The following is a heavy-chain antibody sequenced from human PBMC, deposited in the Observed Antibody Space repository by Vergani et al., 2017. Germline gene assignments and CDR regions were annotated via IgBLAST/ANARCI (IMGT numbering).Heavy chain of an antibody. V-gene: IGHV1-69*12. CDR3: ARDSRYCSSTSCYVGRDWFDP. J-gene: IGHJ5*02. Sequence: QVQLVQSGAEVKKPGSSVKVSCKASGGTFSSCAISWVRQAPGQGLEWMGGIIPIFGTANYAQKFQGRVTITADESTSTAYMELSSLRSEDTAVDYCARDSRYCSSTSCYVGRDWFDPWGQGTLVTVSS. CDR2: IIPIFGTA. CDR1: GGTFSSCA. D-gene: IGHD2-2*01.